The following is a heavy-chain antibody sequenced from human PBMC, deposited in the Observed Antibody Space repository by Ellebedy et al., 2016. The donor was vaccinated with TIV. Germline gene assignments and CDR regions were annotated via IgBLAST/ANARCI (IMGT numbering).Heavy chain of an antibody. D-gene: IGHD3-16*01. CDR3: TKHWGTDGPYDY. Sequence: GESLKISCEASGFTFSNYDMSWVRQAPGTGLKWGSLIDTDGRTTYYTDYVKGRFTISRDNSKNTLFLQMNSFRVDDAVLYYGTKHWGTDGPYDYWGQGTLVTVSS. V-gene: IGHV3-23*03. CDR1: GFTFSNYD. J-gene: IGHJ4*02. CDR2: IDTDGRTT.